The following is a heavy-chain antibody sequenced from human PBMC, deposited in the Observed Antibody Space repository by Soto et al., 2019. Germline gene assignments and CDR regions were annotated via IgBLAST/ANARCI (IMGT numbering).Heavy chain of an antibody. V-gene: IGHV4-31*03. Sequence: QVQLQESGPGLVKPSQTLSLTCTVSGGSISSGSYYWTWIRQHPGKGLEWIGYIYYSGSTYYNPSLNSRVIMSVATSKNQFSLKLSSVTAADTAVYYCARVTYDSIGWGYFQHWGQGTLVTVSS. CDR2: IYYSGST. J-gene: IGHJ1*01. D-gene: IGHD3-22*01. CDR3: ARVTYDSIGWGYFQH. CDR1: GGSISSGSYY.